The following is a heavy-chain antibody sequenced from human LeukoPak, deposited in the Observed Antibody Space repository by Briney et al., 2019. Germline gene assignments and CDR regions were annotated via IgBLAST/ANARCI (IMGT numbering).Heavy chain of an antibody. CDR1: GGSIGSYY. CDR2: ISNSGST. J-gene: IGHJ4*02. D-gene: IGHD4-23*01. CDR3: ARDTSVGLDY. V-gene: IGHV4-59*12. Sequence: SETLSLTCTVSGGSIGSYYWSWIRQPPGEVLEWIGYISNSGSTNYNPSLKSRVTMSVDTSKNQFSLKLSSVTAADTAVYYCARDTSVGLDYWGQGTLVTVSS.